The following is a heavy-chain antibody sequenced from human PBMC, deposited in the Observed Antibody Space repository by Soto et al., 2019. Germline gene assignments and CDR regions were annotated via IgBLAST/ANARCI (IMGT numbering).Heavy chain of an antibody. J-gene: IGHJ6*02. Sequence: SVKVSCKASGGTFSSYAISWVRQAPGQGLEWMGGIIPIFGTANYAQKFQGRVTITADESTSTAYMELSSLRSEDTAVYYCASSGCSSTSCYSKPTYYYYGVDVWRQGTTVTVSS. CDR3: ASSGCSSTSCYSKPTYYYYGVDV. CDR1: GGTFSSYA. V-gene: IGHV1-69*13. CDR2: IIPIFGTA. D-gene: IGHD2-2*02.